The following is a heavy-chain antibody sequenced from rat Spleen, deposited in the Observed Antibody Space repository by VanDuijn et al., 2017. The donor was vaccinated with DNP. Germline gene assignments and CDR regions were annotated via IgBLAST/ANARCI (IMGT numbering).Heavy chain of an antibody. CDR1: GFSLTSNG. J-gene: IGHJ2*01. D-gene: IGHD1-2*01. CDR3: ARYYNTYIYGFDY. V-gene: IGHV2S12*01. CDR2: ISSGGNR. Sequence: QVQLKESGPGLVQPSQILSLTCTVSGFSLTSNGVSWVRQPPGKGLEWIAAISSGGNRYYNSGLKSRLSISRDTSKSQVFLKMNSLQTEDTAIYFCARYYNTYIYGFDYWGQGVLVTVSS.